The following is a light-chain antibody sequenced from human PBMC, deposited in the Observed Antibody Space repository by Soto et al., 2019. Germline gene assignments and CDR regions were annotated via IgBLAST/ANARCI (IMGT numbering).Light chain of an antibody. J-gene: IGKJ4*01. CDR3: QQRNNWPLLWT. Sequence: EIVLTQSPATLSLSPGERATLSCRASQSVGSSLAWYQQKPGQAPRLLIYDTSNRATGIPARFSGSGSGTDFTLATSSLEPEDFAVYYCQQRNNWPLLWTFGGGTKVEIK. CDR2: DTS. CDR1: QSVGSS. V-gene: IGKV3-11*01.